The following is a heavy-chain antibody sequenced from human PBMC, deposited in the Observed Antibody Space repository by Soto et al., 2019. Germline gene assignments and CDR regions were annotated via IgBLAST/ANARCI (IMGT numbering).Heavy chain of an antibody. CDR2: IYYSGST. Sequence: SETLSLTCTVSGGSISSYYWSWIRQPPGKGLEWIGYIYYSGSTNYNPSLKSRVTISVDTSKNQFSLKLSSVTAADTAVYYCARGGRAAAANWFDPWGQGTLVTVSS. D-gene: IGHD6-13*01. V-gene: IGHV4-59*01. CDR3: ARGGRAAAANWFDP. J-gene: IGHJ5*02. CDR1: GGSISSYY.